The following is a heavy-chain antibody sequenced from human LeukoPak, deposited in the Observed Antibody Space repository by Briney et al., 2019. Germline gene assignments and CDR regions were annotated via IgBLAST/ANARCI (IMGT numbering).Heavy chain of an antibody. V-gene: IGHV4-30-2*01. J-gene: IGHJ4*02. D-gene: IGHD3-3*01. CDR3: ARGTIFGVVSHFDY. CDR2: IYHSGGT. Sequence: SQTLSLTCAVSGGSISSGGYSWSWIRQPPGKGLEWIGYIYHSGGTYYNPSLKSRVTISVGRSKNQFSLKLSSVTAADTAVYYCARGTIFGVVSHFDYWGQGTLVTVSS. CDR1: GGSISSGGYS.